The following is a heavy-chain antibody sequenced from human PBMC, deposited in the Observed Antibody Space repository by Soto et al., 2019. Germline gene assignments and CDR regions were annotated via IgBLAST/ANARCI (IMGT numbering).Heavy chain of an antibody. Sequence: SETLSLTCTVSGGSISNGGYYWSWIRQHPGKGLEWIGYIYYSGSTYYNPSLKSRVTISVDRSKNQFSLKLSSVTAADTAVYYCARAGGLGAVAVDYWGQGTLVTVSS. CDR2: IYYSGST. CDR3: ARAGGLGAVAVDY. D-gene: IGHD6-19*01. V-gene: IGHV4-31*03. CDR1: GGSISNGGYY. J-gene: IGHJ4*02.